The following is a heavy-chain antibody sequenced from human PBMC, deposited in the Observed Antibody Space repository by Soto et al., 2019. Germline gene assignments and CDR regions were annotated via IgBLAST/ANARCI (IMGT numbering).Heavy chain of an antibody. CDR3: ARGSSRITIFGVVINNWFDP. Sequence: PSETLSLTCAVYGGSFSGYYWSWIRQPPGKGLEWIGEINHSGSTNYNPSLKSRVTISVDTSKNQFSLKLSSVTAADTAVYYCARGSSRITIFGVVINNWFDPWGQGTLVTVSS. CDR2: INHSGST. D-gene: IGHD3-3*01. J-gene: IGHJ5*02. CDR1: GGSFSGYY. V-gene: IGHV4-34*01.